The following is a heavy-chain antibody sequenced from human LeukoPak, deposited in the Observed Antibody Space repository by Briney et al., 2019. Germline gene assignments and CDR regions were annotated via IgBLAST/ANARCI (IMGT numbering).Heavy chain of an antibody. V-gene: IGHV3-21*01. CDR1: GFTFSSYS. Sequence: PGGSLRLSCAASGFTFSSYSMNWVRQAPGKGLEWVSSISGSSSYIYYADSVKGRFTISRDNAKNSLYLQMNSLRAEDTAVYYCARSLVAYFDYWGQGTLVTVSS. CDR2: ISGSSSYI. CDR3: ARSLVAYFDY. J-gene: IGHJ4*02.